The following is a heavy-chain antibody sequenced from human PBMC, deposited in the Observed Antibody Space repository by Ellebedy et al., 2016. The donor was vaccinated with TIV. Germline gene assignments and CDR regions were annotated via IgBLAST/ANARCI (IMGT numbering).Heavy chain of an antibody. V-gene: IGHV1-69*13. D-gene: IGHD1-26*01. Sequence: ASVKVSCKASGGTFSSYAISWVRQAPGQGLEWMGGIIPIFGTANYAQKFQGRVTITADESTSTAYMELSSLRSEDTAVYYCAKDDPIRGGSYFWGQGTLVTVSS. CDR2: IIPIFGTA. CDR1: GGTFSSYA. CDR3: AKDDPIRGGSYF. J-gene: IGHJ4*02.